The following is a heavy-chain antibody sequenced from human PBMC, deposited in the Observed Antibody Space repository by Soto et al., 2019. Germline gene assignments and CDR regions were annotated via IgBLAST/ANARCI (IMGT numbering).Heavy chain of an antibody. V-gene: IGHV1-3*05. CDR2: INAGNGNT. CDR1: GYTFTGYA. Sequence: QVQLVQSGAEEKKPGASVKVSCKASGYTFTGYAMHWVRQAPGQRLEWMGWINAGNGNTKYSQKFQGRVTITRDTPASTADMELSSLRSEDTAVYYCARAVAVPADFDYWGQGTLVTVSS. D-gene: IGHD6-19*01. CDR3: ARAVAVPADFDY. J-gene: IGHJ4*02.